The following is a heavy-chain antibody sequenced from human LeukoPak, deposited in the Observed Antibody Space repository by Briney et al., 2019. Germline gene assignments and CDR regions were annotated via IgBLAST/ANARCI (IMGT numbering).Heavy chain of an antibody. CDR3: AKGQSITMIVVAPGSWYYFDY. CDR1: GFTFSSYA. D-gene: IGHD3-22*01. Sequence: GGSLRLSCAASGFTFSSYAMSWVRQAPGEGLEWVSAISGSGGSTYYADSVKGRFTISRDNSKNTLYLQMNSLRAEDTAVYYCAKGQSITMIVVAPGSWYYFDYWGQGTLVTVSS. J-gene: IGHJ4*02. CDR2: ISGSGGST. V-gene: IGHV3-23*01.